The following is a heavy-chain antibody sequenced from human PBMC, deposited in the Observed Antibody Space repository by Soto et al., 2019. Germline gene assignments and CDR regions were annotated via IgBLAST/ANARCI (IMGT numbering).Heavy chain of an antibody. CDR2: IYWDDDK. J-gene: IGHJ4*02. Sequence: QITLKESGPPLVKPTQTLTLTCTFSGFSLSTSGVGVGWIRQPPGKALEWLAVIYWDDDKRYSPSLKSRLTITKDTSKNQVVLTMTNMDPVDTGTYYCKRARLWFGDQKRTFDYWGQGTLVTVSS. CDR1: GFSLSTSGVG. CDR3: KRARLWFGDQKRTFDY. D-gene: IGHD3-10*01. V-gene: IGHV2-5*02.